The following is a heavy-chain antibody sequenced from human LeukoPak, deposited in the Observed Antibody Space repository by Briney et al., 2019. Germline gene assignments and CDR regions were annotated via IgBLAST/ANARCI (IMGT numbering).Heavy chain of an antibody. J-gene: IGHJ4*02. CDR1: GYTFTGYY. CDR2: INPNSGGT. V-gene: IGHV1-2*02. CDR3: ARDRCSSTSCYDDY. Sequence: GASVKVSCKASGYTFTGYYMHWVRQAPGQGLEWMGWINPNSGGTNYAQKFQGRVTMTRDTSISTAYMELSRLRSDDTAVYYCARDRCSSTSCYDDYWGQGTLVTVSS. D-gene: IGHD2-2*01.